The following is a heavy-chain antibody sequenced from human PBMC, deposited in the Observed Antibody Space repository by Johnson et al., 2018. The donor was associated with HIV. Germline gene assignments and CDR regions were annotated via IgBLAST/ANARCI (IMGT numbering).Heavy chain of an antibody. V-gene: IGHV3-30*04. J-gene: IGHJ3*02. CDR3: ARRKIAAAGRDAFDI. D-gene: IGHD6-13*01. Sequence: QVQLVESGGGVVQPGRSQRLSCAASGFTFSNYAMHWVRQAPGKGLEWVAIISYGGNEKYYADSVKGRFTISRDDSKNTLLLQMKSLRAEDTAVYFCARRKIAAAGRDAFDIWGQGTMVTVSS. CDR2: ISYGGNEK. CDR1: GFTFSNYA.